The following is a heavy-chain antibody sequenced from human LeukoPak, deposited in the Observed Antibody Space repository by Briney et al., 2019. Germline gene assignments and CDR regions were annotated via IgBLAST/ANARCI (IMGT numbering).Heavy chain of an antibody. J-gene: IGHJ3*02. D-gene: IGHD2-21*02. Sequence: PGGSLRPSCAASGFTFSGSAMHWVRQASGKGLEWVGRIRSKANSYATAYAASVKGRFTISRDDSKNTAYLQMNSLKTEDTAVYYCTRPVVTDTFDIWGQGTMVTVSS. CDR1: GFTFSGSA. V-gene: IGHV3-73*01. CDR2: IRSKANSYAT. CDR3: TRPVVTDTFDI.